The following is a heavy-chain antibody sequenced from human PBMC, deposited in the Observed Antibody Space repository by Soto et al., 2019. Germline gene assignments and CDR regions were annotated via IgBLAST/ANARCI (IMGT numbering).Heavy chain of an antibody. CDR3: ARGRIAVAGTEWFDP. CDR1: GYTFTSYY. CDR2: INPSGGST. V-gene: IGHV1-46*01. D-gene: IGHD6-19*01. Sequence: ASVKVSCKASGYTFTSYYMHWVRQAPGQGLEWMGIINPSGGSTGYAQKFQGRVTMTRDTSTSIVYMELSSLRSEDTAVYYCARGRIAVAGTEWFDPWGQGTLVTVSS. J-gene: IGHJ5*02.